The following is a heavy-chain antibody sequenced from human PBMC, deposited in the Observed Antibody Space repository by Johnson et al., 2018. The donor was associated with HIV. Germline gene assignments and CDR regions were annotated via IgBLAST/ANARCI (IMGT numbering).Heavy chain of an antibody. CDR1: GFTFSIYD. J-gene: IGHJ3*02. CDR2: IRSDGSDK. D-gene: IGHD5-24*01. CDR3: ARDHSRDEAFDI. V-gene: IGHV3-30*02. Sequence: VQLVDSGGGVVQPGGSLRLSCAASGFTFSIYDIQWVRQAPGKGLEWVAYIRSDGSDKKYADSVKGRFTISRDNSKNTLYLQMNSLRAEDTAVYYCARDHSRDEAFDIWGQGTLVTVSS.